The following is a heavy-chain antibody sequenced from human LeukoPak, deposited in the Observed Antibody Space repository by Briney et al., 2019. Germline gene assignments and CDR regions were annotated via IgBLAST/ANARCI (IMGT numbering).Heavy chain of an antibody. V-gene: IGHV3-7*01. Sequence: GGSLRLSCAASGFTFSDSWMSWVRQAPGKGLEWVANMNQDGSAKGYVDSVKGRFTISRDNARNSLYLQMSSLRPEDTAVYYCATYTHWVAGDAWGQGTTVTVSS. D-gene: IGHD3-16*01. CDR3: ATYTHWVAGDA. CDR2: MNQDGSAK. J-gene: IGHJ6*02. CDR1: GFTFSDSW.